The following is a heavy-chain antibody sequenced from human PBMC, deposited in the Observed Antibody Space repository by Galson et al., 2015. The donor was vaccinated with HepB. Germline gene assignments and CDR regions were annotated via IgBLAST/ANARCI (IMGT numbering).Heavy chain of an antibody. CDR1: GFTFSSYA. D-gene: IGHD6-6*01. CDR2: ISGSGVNK. Sequence: SLRLSCAASGFTFSSYAMTWVRQAPGKGLDWVSTISGSGVNKHYADSVKGRFTISRDNSKNTLYLQMNSLRAEDTAVYYCAKRGGLLIATRPRVEDYWGQGTLVTVSS. V-gene: IGHV3-23*01. CDR3: AKRGGLLIATRPRVEDY. J-gene: IGHJ4*02.